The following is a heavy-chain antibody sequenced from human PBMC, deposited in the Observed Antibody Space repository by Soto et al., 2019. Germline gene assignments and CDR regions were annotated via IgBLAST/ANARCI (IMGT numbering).Heavy chain of an antibody. V-gene: IGHV1-18*01. J-gene: IGHJ4*02. D-gene: IGHD2-15*01. CDR2: ISAYNGNT. Sequence: QVQLVQSGAEVKKPGASVKVSCKASGYTFTSYGISWVRQAPGQGLEWMGWISAYNGNTNYAQKLQGRVTMTTDTSTSTAYMELRSLRSDDTAVYYCCCGGSPTYHGSGSPFDYWGQGTLVTVSS. CDR1: GYTFTSYG. CDR3: CCGGSPTYHGSGSPFDY.